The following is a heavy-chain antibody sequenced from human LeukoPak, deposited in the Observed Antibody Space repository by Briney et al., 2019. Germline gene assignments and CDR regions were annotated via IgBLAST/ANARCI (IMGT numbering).Heavy chain of an antibody. Sequence: PGGSLRLSCAASGFTFSSYATSWVRQAPGKGLEWVSAISGRGDRTYYADSVKGRFTISRDNSKNTLYLQMNSLRAEDTAVYYCAKEQSSSGFFDYWGQGTLVTVSS. CDR2: ISGRGDRT. J-gene: IGHJ4*02. V-gene: IGHV3-23*01. CDR1: GFTFSSYA. CDR3: AKEQSSSGFFDY. D-gene: IGHD6-6*01.